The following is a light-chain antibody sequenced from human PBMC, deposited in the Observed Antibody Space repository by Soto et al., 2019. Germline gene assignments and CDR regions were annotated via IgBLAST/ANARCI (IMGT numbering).Light chain of an antibody. J-gene: IGLJ3*02. Sequence: QSVLSQPPSMSGALGQRVTISCTGSSSNNGAGYDVHWYQHLPGTAPKLLIYGNTNRPSGVPDRFSGSKSGTSASLAITGLQAEDEADYYCQSHDSSLNSWVFGGGTKLTVL. V-gene: IGLV1-40*01. CDR2: GNT. CDR1: SSNNGAGYD. CDR3: QSHDSSLNSWV.